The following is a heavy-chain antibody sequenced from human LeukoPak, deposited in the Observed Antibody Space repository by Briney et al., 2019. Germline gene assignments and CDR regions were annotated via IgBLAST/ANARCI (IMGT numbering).Heavy chain of an antibody. Sequence: GGSRRLSCAASGFTVSSNYMSWVRQAPGKGLEWVSAIYSGGTTYYADSVKGRFTISRDNSKNTVYLQMNSLRAEDTALYYCARATTVTTTFDYWGQGTLVTVSS. CDR1: GFTVSSNY. CDR2: IYSGGTT. CDR3: ARATTVTTTFDY. V-gene: IGHV3-53*01. J-gene: IGHJ4*02. D-gene: IGHD4-17*01.